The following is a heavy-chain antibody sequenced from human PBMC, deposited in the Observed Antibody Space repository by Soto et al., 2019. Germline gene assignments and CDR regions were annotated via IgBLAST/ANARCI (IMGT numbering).Heavy chain of an antibody. Sequence: SETLSLTCTVSGGSISSGDYYWSWICQRPGKGLEWIGYIFYSGSTYYNPSLKSRVTMSVHTSKNQFSLKLYSVTAADTAVYYRARDPPGLPATHRFDPWGQGTL. D-gene: IGHD2-2*01. V-gene: IGHV4-30-4*01. CDR1: GGSISSGDYY. J-gene: IGHJ5*02. CDR3: ARDPPGLPATHRFDP. CDR2: IFYSGST.